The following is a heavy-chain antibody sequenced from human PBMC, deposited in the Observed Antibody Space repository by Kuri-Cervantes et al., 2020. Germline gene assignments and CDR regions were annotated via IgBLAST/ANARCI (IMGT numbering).Heavy chain of an antibody. D-gene: IGHD6-19*01. CDR2: ISYDGSNK. V-gene: IGHV3-30*03. J-gene: IGHJ3*02. CDR3: ARFPGYSSGWYYDAFDI. Sequence: GGSLRLSCAASGFTFSSYSMNWVRQAPGKGLEWVAVISYDGSNKYYADSVKGRFTISRDNSKNTLYLQMNSLRAEDTAVYYCARFPGYSSGWYYDAFDIWGQGTMVTVSS. CDR1: GFTFSSYS.